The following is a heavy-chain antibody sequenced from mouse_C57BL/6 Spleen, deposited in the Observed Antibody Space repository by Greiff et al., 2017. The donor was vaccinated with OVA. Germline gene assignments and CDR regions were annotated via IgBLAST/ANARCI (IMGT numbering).Heavy chain of an antibody. Sequence: QVQLQQHGAELVKPGASVKMSCKASGYTFTSYWITWVKQRPGQGLEWIGDIYPGSGSTNYNEKFKSKATLTVDTSSSTAYMQLSSLTSEDSAVYYCARSAYYSNYFDYWGQGTTLTVSS. CDR3: ARSAYYSNYFDY. J-gene: IGHJ2*01. CDR1: GYTFTSYW. CDR2: IYPGSGST. D-gene: IGHD2-5*01. V-gene: IGHV1-55*01.